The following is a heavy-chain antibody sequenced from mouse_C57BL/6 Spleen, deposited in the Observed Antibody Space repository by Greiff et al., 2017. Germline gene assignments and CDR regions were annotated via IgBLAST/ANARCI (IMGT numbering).Heavy chain of an antibody. CDR1: GYTFTSYW. D-gene: IGHD2-4*01. Sequence: QVQLQQPGAELVKPGASVKVSCKASGYTFTSYWMHWVKQRPGQGLEWIGRIHPSDSDTNYNQKFKGKATLTVDKSSSTAYMTLSRLTSEDSAVYYCAIYYDYDEAWFAYWGQGTLVTVSA. CDR3: AIYYDYDEAWFAY. V-gene: IGHV1-74*01. J-gene: IGHJ3*01. CDR2: IHPSDSDT.